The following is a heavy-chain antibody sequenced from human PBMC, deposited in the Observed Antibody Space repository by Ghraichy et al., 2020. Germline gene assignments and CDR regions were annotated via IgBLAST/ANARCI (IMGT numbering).Heavy chain of an antibody. V-gene: IGHV3-23*01. Sequence: GESLNISCTASGFTFNTFVMTWVRQAPGKGLEWVSSISGSGGRTYHADSVKGRFTISRDNPKNTLFLQMNSLGAEDTAVYYCAKSPFCYGSGNYFSYYYQYTMDVGGRATTVTVFS. CDR3: AKSPFCYGSGNYFSYYYQYTMDV. J-gene: IGHJ6*01. D-gene: IGHD3-10*01. CDR1: GFTFNTFV. CDR2: ISGSGGRT.